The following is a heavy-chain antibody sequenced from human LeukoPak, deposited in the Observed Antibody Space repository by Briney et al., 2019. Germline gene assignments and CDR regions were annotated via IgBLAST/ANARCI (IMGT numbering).Heavy chain of an antibody. J-gene: IGHJ6*02. CDR3: ARSGDYSSGWYLMDYYGMDV. CDR1: GYTFTSYG. Sequence: ASAKVSCKASGYTFTSYGISWVRQAPGRGLEWMGWISAYNGNTNYAQKLQGRVTMTTDTSTSTAYMELRSLRSDDTAVYYCARSGDYSSGWYLMDYYGMDVWGQGTTVTVSS. V-gene: IGHV1-18*01. CDR2: ISAYNGNT. D-gene: IGHD6-19*01.